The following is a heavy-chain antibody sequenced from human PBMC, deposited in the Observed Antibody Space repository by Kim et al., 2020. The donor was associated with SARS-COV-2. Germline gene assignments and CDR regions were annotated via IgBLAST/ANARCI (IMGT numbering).Heavy chain of an antibody. CDR2: INAGNGNT. J-gene: IGHJ6*02. Sequence: ASVKVSCKASGYTFTSYAMHWVRQAPGQRLEWMGWINAGNGNTKYSQKFQGRVTITRDTSASTAYMELSSLRSEDTAVYYCAREYCSGGSCPNYYGMDVWGQGTTVTVSS. D-gene: IGHD2-15*01. CDR1: GYTFTSYA. V-gene: IGHV1-3*01. CDR3: AREYCSGGSCPNYYGMDV.